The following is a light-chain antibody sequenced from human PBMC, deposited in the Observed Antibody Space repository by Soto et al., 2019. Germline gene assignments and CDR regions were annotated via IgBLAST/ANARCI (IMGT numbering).Light chain of an antibody. CDR3: QQRSNWIT. Sequence: EIVLTHSPATLSLSPGERATLSFSSSQSVSSYLAWYQQKPGQAPRLPIYDASNRATGIPARFIGSGSGTDFTLTITSLQPEDFAVYYCQQRSNWITFGQGTRLEIK. CDR1: QSVSSY. CDR2: DAS. J-gene: IGKJ5*01. V-gene: IGKV3-11*01.